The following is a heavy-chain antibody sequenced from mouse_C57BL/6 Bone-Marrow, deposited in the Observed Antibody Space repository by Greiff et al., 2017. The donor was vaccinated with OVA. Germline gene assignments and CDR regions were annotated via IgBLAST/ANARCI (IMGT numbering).Heavy chain of an antibody. CDR3: ARGKDYYYGSSYDYYAMDY. D-gene: IGHD1-1*01. V-gene: IGHV1-42*01. J-gene: IGHJ4*01. CDR1: GYSFTGYY. CDR2: INPSTGGT. Sequence: VQLKQSGPELVKPGASVKISCKASGYSFTGYYMNWVKQSPEKSLEWIGEINPSTGGTTYNQKFKAKATLTVDKSSSTAYMQLKSLTSEDSAVYYCARGKDYYYGSSYDYYAMDYWGQGTSVTVSS.